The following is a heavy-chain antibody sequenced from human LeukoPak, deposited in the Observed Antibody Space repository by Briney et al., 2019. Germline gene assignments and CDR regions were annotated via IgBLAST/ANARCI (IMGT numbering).Heavy chain of an antibody. V-gene: IGHV4-34*01. CDR3: ARCRWFFDY. D-gene: IGHD2-15*01. Sequence: SETLSLTCAVYGGSFSGNYWSWIRQPPGKGLEWIGEINHSGSTNYNPSLKSRVTISVDTSKNQFSLKLSSVTAADTAVYYCARCRWFFDYWGQGTLVTVSS. CDR1: GGSFSGNY. J-gene: IGHJ4*02. CDR2: INHSGST.